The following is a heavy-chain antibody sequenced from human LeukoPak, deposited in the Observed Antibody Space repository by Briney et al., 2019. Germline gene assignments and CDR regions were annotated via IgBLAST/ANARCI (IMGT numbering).Heavy chain of an antibody. CDR1: AITFSSFA. J-gene: IGHJ5*02. V-gene: IGHV3-23*01. Sequence: GGSLRLSCAASAITFSSFAMSWVRQAPGNGLEWVSGISDSGGHTYYADSVKGRFTISRDNYKNILYLQMNSLRAEDTAIYYCANFERTVAGPYNWFDPWGQGTLVTVSS. D-gene: IGHD6-19*01. CDR2: ISDSGGHT. CDR3: ANFERTVAGPYNWFDP.